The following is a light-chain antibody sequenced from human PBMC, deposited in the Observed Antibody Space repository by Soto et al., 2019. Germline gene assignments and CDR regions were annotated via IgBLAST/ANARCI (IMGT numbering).Light chain of an antibody. CDR1: QSVNTN. CDR2: GAF. Sequence: EIVMTQSPATLPVSPGERATLSCRASQSVNTNLAWYQQQHGQAPRLLIYGAFTRATGIPARFSGSGSGTEFTLTISSLQSEDFAVYYCQQYNNWPFTFGPGTKMDIK. CDR3: QQYNNWPFT. J-gene: IGKJ3*01. V-gene: IGKV3-15*01.